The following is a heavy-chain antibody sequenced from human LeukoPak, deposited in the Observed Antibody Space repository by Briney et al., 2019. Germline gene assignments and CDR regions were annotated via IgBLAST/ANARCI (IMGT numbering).Heavy chain of an antibody. CDR3: ARESRFGASDY. V-gene: IGHV4-34*01. CDR2: INHDGST. CDR1: GGSFSGYY. D-gene: IGHD3-3*01. Sequence: SETLSLTCAVYGGSFSGYYWSWIRQPPGKGLEWIGEINHDGSTNYNPSLKSRVTISVDTSKNQFSLKLTSVTAADTAVYYCARESRFGASDYWGQGTLVTVSS. J-gene: IGHJ4*02.